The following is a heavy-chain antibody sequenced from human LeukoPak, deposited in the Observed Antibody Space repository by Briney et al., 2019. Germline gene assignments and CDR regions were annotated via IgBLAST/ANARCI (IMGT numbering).Heavy chain of an antibody. Sequence: SETLSLTCTVSGDSISSYYWGWIRQPPGKGLEWLGYIYYSGSTDYNPSLKSRVTISADTSKNQFSLKLSSVTAAERAVYYWAREGSGWGGGYYYMDVWGKGTPVTVSS. V-gene: IGHV4-59*01. CDR1: GDSISSYY. CDR2: IYYSGST. D-gene: IGHD6-19*01. CDR3: AREGSGWGGGYYYMDV. J-gene: IGHJ6*03.